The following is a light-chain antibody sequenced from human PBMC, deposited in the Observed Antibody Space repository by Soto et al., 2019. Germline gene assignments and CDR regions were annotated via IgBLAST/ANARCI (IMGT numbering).Light chain of an antibody. V-gene: IGLV2-11*01. CDR3: FSYAGSRV. CDR1: RSDVGRYNY. J-gene: IGLJ3*02. Sequence: QSALTQPASVSGSPGQSITISCTGTRSDVGRYNYVSWYQQHPGKAPKLLIYDVSKRPSGVPDRFSGSKSGNTASLTISGLQAEDEANYYCFSYAGSRVFGGGTKLTVL. CDR2: DVS.